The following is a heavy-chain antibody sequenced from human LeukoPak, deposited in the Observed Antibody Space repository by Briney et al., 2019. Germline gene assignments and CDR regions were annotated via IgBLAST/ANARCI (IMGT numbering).Heavy chain of an antibody. D-gene: IGHD1-26*01. Sequence: SETLSLTCAVYGGSFSGYYWSWIRQPPGKGLEWIGEINHSGSTNYNPSLKSRVTISVDTSKNQFSLKLNSVTAADTAVYYCVRDRELTYWSQGTLVTVSS. J-gene: IGHJ4*02. CDR1: GGSFSGYY. CDR2: INHSGST. CDR3: VRDRELTY. V-gene: IGHV4-34*01.